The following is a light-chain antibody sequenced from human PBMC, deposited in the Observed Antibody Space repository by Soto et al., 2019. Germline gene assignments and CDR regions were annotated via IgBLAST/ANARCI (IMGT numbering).Light chain of an antibody. V-gene: IGKV3-20*01. J-gene: IGKJ3*01. CDR2: GAS. CDR3: QQYGTSHT. Sequence: EIVLTQSPVTLSWSPGERATLSCRSTESFSSSYLAWYQQRRGQAPRLLIYGASNRATGIPDRFSGSGSRTDFTLTISRLEPEDFAVYYCQQYGTSHTFGPGTKVDFK. CDR1: ESFSSSY.